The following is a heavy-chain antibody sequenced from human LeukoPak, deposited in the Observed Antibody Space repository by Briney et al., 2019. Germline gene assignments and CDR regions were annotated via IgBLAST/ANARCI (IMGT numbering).Heavy chain of an antibody. CDR3: ARADGYCSGGSCLNWFDP. CDR1: GGSISSSSYY. V-gene: IGHV4-39*01. CDR2: IYYRGST. J-gene: IGHJ5*02. Sequence: PSETLSLTRTVSGGSISSSSYYCGWIREPPGKGLEWVGSIYYRGSTYYNPSRKSRVTISVGQSKNQFSLRLSSVTAADTAVYYCARADGYCSGGSCLNWFDPWGQGTLVTGSS. D-gene: IGHD2-15*01.